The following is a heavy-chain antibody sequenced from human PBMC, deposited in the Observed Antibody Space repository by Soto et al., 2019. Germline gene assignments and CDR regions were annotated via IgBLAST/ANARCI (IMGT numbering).Heavy chain of an antibody. CDR1: GGTFSSYT. Sequence: SVKVSCKASGGTFSSYTISWVRQAPGQGLEWMGRIIPILGIANYAQKFQGRVTITADKSTSTAYMELSSLRSEDTAVYYCASYSGSYFDYYYGMDVWGQGTTVTVSS. CDR2: IIPILGIA. V-gene: IGHV1-69*02. D-gene: IGHD1-26*01. CDR3: ASYSGSYFDYYYGMDV. J-gene: IGHJ6*02.